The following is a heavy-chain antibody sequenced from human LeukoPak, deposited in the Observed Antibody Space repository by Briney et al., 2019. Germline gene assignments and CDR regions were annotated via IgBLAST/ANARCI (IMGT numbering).Heavy chain of an antibody. D-gene: IGHD1-7*01. Sequence: GGSLRLSCAASGFTFSNAWMNWVRQAPGKGLEWVGRTKTKTDGGTTDYAAPVKGRFTISRDDSKNTLSLQMNSLKTEDTAVYYCTTNYEAGFWGQGTLVTVSS. CDR3: TTNYEAGF. J-gene: IGHJ4*02. CDR1: GFTFSNAW. V-gene: IGHV3-15*01. CDR2: TKTKTDGGTT.